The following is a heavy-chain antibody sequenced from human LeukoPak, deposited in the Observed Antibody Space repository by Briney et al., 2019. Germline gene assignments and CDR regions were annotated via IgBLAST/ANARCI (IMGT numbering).Heavy chain of an antibody. CDR2: INTNTGNP. Sequence: ASVKVSCKASGYTFTSYAMNWVRPAPGQGLEWMGWINTNTGNPTYAQGFTGRFVFSLDTSVSTAYLQISSLKAEDTAVYYCARALTYYYDSSGYYSRDWGQGTLVTVSS. D-gene: IGHD3-22*01. CDR3: ARALTYYYDSSGYYSRD. V-gene: IGHV7-4-1*02. CDR1: GYTFTSYA. J-gene: IGHJ4*02.